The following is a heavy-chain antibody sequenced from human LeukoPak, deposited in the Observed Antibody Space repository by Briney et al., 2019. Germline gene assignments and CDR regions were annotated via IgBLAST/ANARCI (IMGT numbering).Heavy chain of an antibody. CDR3: ARQGGEVATISVLYYFDY. CDR2: IYYSGST. D-gene: IGHD5-12*01. Sequence: SETLSLTCTVSGGSISSSSYYWGWIRQPPGKGLEWFGSIYYSGSTYYNPSLKSRVTISVDTSKNQFSLKLSSVTAADTAVYYCARQGGEVATISVLYYFDYWGQGTLVTVSS. V-gene: IGHV4-39*01. J-gene: IGHJ4*02. CDR1: GGSISSSSYY.